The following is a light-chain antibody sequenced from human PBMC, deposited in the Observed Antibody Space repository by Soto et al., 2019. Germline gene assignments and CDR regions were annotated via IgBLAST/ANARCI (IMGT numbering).Light chain of an antibody. CDR2: EES. J-gene: IGKJ4*01. Sequence: DIHLTQTPSFLCASVGDRVTITCRPSQAVPNNMAWYQQKPGKPPKLLIYEESTLHSGVPSRFSGCKSGTRFTLTNDSLXXXXXXXYYCQQVKTYPRTFGGGTKVEIK. CDR1: QAVPNN. V-gene: IGKV1-9*01. CDR3: QQVKTYPRT.